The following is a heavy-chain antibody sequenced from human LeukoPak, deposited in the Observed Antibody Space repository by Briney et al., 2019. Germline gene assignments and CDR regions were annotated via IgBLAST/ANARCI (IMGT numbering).Heavy chain of an antibody. CDR1: GGTFSSYT. CDR3: ARVPLRITMVRGVTTPFQHSYFDY. CDR2: IIPILGIA. Sequence: SVKVSCKASGGTFSSYTISWVRQAPGQGLEWMGRIIPILGIANYAQKFQGRVTITADKSTSTAYMELSSLRSEDTAVYYCARVPLRITMVRGVTTPFQHSYFDYWAREPWSPSP. J-gene: IGHJ4*02. V-gene: IGHV1-69*02. D-gene: IGHD3-10*01.